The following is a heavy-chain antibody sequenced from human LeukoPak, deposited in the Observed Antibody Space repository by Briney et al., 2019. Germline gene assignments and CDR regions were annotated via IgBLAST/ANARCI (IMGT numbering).Heavy chain of an antibody. CDR3: AKDSSGYHPLWSWGAFDI. D-gene: IGHD3-22*01. CDR2: ISYDGSNK. J-gene: IGHJ3*02. Sequence: PGRSLRLSCAASGFTFSSYGMHWVRQAPGKGLEWVAVISYDGSNKYYADSVKGRFTISRDNSKNTLYLQMNSLRAEDTAVYYCAKDSSGYHPLWSWGAFDIWGQGTMVTVSS. CDR1: GFTFSSYG. V-gene: IGHV3-30*18.